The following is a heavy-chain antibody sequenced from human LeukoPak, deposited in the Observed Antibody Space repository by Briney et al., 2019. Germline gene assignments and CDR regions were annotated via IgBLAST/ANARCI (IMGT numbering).Heavy chain of an antibody. Sequence: ASVKVSCKASGYTFTCYYVHWVRQAPGQGLEWMGWINPNSGGTNYAQKFQGRVTMTRDTSISTAYMELSRLRSDDTAVYYCAVSWIQLWYYAFDIWGQGTMVTVSS. CDR1: GYTFTCYY. CDR3: AVSWIQLWYYAFDI. CDR2: INPNSGGT. J-gene: IGHJ3*02. V-gene: IGHV1-2*02. D-gene: IGHD5-18*01.